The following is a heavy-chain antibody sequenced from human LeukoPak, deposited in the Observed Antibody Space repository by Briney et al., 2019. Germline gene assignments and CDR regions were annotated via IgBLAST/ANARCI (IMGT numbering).Heavy chain of an antibody. Sequence: ASVKVSCKASGYTFTSYGISWVRQAPGQGLEGMGWISAYNGNTNYAQKLQGRVTMTTDTSTSTAYMELRSLRSDDTAVYYCARLAADTAMVYRYYFDYWGQGTLVTVSS. J-gene: IGHJ4*02. D-gene: IGHD5-18*01. CDR3: ARLAADTAMVYRYYFDY. CDR1: GYTFTSYG. CDR2: ISAYNGNT. V-gene: IGHV1-18*04.